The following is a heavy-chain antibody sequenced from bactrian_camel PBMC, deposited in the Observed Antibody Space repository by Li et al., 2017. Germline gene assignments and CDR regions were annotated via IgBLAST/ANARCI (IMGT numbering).Heavy chain of an antibody. CDR2: SFKDGDQ. Sequence: HVQLVESGGGSVQAGGSLKLTCAASGVVSSNYDMSWHSQAPGKEREFVAVSFKDGDQAYADFAKGRFTITRDDSKATVYLQMNSLKPEDTAMYYCAAGGYGGSWLKQPLSGTKYLYWGQGTQVTVS. V-gene: IGHV3S53*01. D-gene: IGHD6*01. J-gene: IGHJ4*01. CDR3: AAGGYGGSWLKQPLSGTKYLY. CDR1: GVVSSNYD.